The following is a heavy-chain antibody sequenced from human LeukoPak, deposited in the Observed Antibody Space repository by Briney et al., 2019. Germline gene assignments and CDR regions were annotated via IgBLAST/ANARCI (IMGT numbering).Heavy chain of an antibody. CDR1: GFGFSNFW. CDR2: IKPDGTTS. J-gene: IGHJ4*01. CDR3: AREADPSLYASSSPDY. V-gene: IGHV3-74*01. Sequence: PGRSLRLSCAASGFGFSNFWMHWVRQAPGKGLVWVSRIKPDGTTSVYADSVKGRFTISRDNLKNTLYLQMRSLRAEDTAVYFCAREADPSLYASSSPDYWGQGTPVTVSS. D-gene: IGHD6-6*01.